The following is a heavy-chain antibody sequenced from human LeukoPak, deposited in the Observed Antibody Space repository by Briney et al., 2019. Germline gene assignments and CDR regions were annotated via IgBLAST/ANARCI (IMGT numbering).Heavy chain of an antibody. Sequence: GGSLRLSCATSGFTFSNYYLNWVRQAPGKGLEWVSCIHGSASYNYYAESVKGRFTVSRDSAKNSLYLEMSSLRVEDTAVYYCARDRPYLAETAVNYYGMDVWGQGTTVSVSS. D-gene: IGHD2-2*01. CDR2: IHGSASYN. CDR1: GFTFSNYY. J-gene: IGHJ6*02. V-gene: IGHV3-21*06. CDR3: ARDRPYLAETAVNYYGMDV.